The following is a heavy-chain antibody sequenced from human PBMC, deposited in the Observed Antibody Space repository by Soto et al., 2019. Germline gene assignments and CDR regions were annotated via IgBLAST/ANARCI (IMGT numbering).Heavy chain of an antibody. CDR1: GFTFSSYA. Sequence: QVQLVESGGGVVQPGRSLRLSCAASGFTFSSYAMYWVRQAPGKGLEWVAIISYDGNNKHYADSVKGRFTIARDNSQNTLDLQMNSLGAEDTAVYYCARAGCDGGTCYTLVGLRYGMDVWGQGTTVTVSS. CDR2: ISYDGNNK. V-gene: IGHV3-30-3*01. D-gene: IGHD2-15*01. CDR3: ARAGCDGGTCYTLVGLRYGMDV. J-gene: IGHJ6*02.